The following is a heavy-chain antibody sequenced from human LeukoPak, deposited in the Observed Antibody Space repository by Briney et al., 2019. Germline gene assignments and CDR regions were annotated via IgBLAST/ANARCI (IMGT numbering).Heavy chain of an antibody. CDR2: ITATNNNR. V-gene: IGHV3-48*01. CDR1: GFTFSDHT. J-gene: IGHJ4*02. Sequence: PGGSLRLSCSASGFTFSDHTLNWVRQAPGKGLEWISSITATNNNRHYADSVEGRFSISRDNVKNSVDLQMNSLRAEDTALYYCAREDDSRFDYWGQGTLVTVSS. D-gene: IGHD2-15*01. CDR3: AREDDSRFDY.